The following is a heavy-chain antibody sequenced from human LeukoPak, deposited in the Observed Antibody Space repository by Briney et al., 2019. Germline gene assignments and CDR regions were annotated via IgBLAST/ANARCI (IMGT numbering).Heavy chain of an antibody. CDR1: GGSMSSYY. Sequence: SETLSLTCTVSGGSMSSYYWSWIRQPPGKGLEWIGYIYYSGSTKYNPSLKSRVTTSVDTSKNQFSLKLSSVTVADTAVYYCARGARAGYNLEPLDYWGQGTLVTVSS. CDR3: ARGARAGYNLEPLDY. D-gene: IGHD5-24*01. CDR2: IYYSGST. J-gene: IGHJ4*02. V-gene: IGHV4-59*08.